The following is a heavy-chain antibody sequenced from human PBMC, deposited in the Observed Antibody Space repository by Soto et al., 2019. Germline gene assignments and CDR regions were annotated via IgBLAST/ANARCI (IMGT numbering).Heavy chain of an antibody. J-gene: IGHJ5*02. Sequence: QVQLVQSGAEVKKPGASVKVSCKASGYTFTSYGISWVRQAPGQGLEWMGWISAYNGNTNYAQKLQGRVTMTTDTSTSTAYRELRRLRSDDTGVYYCAREVRASSGWYINWFDPWGQGTLVTVSS. V-gene: IGHV1-18*01. D-gene: IGHD6-19*01. CDR3: AREVRASSGWYINWFDP. CDR1: GYTFTSYG. CDR2: ISAYNGNT.